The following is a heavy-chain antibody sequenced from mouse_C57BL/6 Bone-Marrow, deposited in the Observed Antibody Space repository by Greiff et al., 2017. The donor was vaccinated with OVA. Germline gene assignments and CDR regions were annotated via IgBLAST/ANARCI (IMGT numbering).Heavy chain of an antibody. J-gene: IGHJ2*01. CDR1: GFNIKDDY. D-gene: IGHD2-4*01. V-gene: IGHV14-4*01. CDR3: TTYDYDVGDYFDY. CDR2: IDPENGDT. Sequence: EVQGVESGAELVRPGASVKLSCTASGFNIKDDYMHWVKQRPEQGLEWIGWIDPENGDTEYASKFQGKATITADTSSNTAYLQLSSLTSEDTAVYYCTTYDYDVGDYFDYWGQGTTLTVSS.